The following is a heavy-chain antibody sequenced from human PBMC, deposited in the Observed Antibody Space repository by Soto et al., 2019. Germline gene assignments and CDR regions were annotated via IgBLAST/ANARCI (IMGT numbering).Heavy chain of an antibody. CDR1: GGSISSGGYY. D-gene: IGHD3-9*01. CDR3: ARRLDPDV. J-gene: IGHJ6*02. Sequence: SETLSLTCTVAGGSISSGGYYWSWIRQHPGKGLEWIGYIYYNGDTHYNPSLKSRLSMSVDTSKNQFSLSLTSVTAADTAVYYCARRLDPDVWGQGTTVTVSS. CDR2: IYYNGDT. V-gene: IGHV4-31*03.